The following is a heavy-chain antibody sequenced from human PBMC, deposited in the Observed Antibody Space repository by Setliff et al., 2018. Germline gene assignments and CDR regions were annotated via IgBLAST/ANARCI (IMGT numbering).Heavy chain of an antibody. CDR1: GGSVSPYF. Sequence: SETLSLTFTVSGGSVSPYFWSWIRQPPGKGLQWIGYIYHNGNTNFNPSLKSRVNMSIDTSKNQFALNLKSVTAADTAVYYCARDRTAYSYGLDVWGQGTTVT. J-gene: IGHJ6*02. CDR3: ARDRTAYSYGLDV. CDR2: IYHNGNT. D-gene: IGHD5-18*01. V-gene: IGHV4-59*02.